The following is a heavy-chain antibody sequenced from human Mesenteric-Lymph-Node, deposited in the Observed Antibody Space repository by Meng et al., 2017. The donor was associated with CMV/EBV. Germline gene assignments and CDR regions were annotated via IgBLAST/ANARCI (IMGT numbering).Heavy chain of an antibody. J-gene: IGHJ4*02. Sequence: ASVKVSCKASGYTFTSCDINWVRQATGQGLEWMGWMNPNSGNTGYAQKFQGRVTITRNTSISTAYMELSSLRSEDTAVYYCARGRWKQLVLVYWGQGTLVTVSS. CDR1: GYTFTSCD. D-gene: IGHD6-6*01. V-gene: IGHV1-8*03. CDR2: MNPNSGNT. CDR3: ARGRWKQLVLVY.